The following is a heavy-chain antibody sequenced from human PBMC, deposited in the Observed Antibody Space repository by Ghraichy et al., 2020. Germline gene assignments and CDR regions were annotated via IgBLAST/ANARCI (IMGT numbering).Heavy chain of an antibody. D-gene: IGHD4-23*01. CDR2: SDWDDDK. CDR1: GFSLSTSGMC. Sequence: TLSLTCTFSGFSLSTSGMCVSWIRQPPGKALEWLARSDWDDDKYYSTSLKTRLTISKDTSKNQVVLTMTNMDPVDTATYYCARIQTHYYYYGMDVWGQGTTVTVSS. CDR3: ARIQTHYYYYGMDV. V-gene: IGHV2-70*11. J-gene: IGHJ6*02.